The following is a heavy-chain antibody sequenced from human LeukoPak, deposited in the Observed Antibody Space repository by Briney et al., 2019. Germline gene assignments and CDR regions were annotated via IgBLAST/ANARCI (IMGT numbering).Heavy chain of an antibody. D-gene: IGHD4-17*01. V-gene: IGHV1-69*13. CDR2: IIPIFGSA. CDR1: GYTLTELS. CDR3: ARVPGDYSRYFDY. Sequence: GASVKVSCKVSGYTLTELSMHWVRQAPGQGLEWMGGIIPIFGSANFAQKFQGRVTITADESTSTAYMELSSLRSEDTAVYYCARVPGDYSRYFDYWGQGTLVTVSS. J-gene: IGHJ4*02.